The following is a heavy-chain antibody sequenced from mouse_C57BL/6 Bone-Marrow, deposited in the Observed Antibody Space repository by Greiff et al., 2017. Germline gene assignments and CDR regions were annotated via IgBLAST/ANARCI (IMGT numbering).Heavy chain of an antibody. J-gene: IGHJ3*01. CDR3: ARGQLRLRPFFAY. Sequence: VQLQQSGAELARPGASVKLSCKASGYTFTSYGISWVKQRTGQGLEWIGEIYPRSGNTYYNEKFKGKATLTADKSSSTAYMGLRSLTSEDSAVYFCARGQLRLRPFFAYWGQGTLGTVSA. D-gene: IGHD3-2*02. V-gene: IGHV1-81*01. CDR1: GYTFTSYG. CDR2: IYPRSGNT.